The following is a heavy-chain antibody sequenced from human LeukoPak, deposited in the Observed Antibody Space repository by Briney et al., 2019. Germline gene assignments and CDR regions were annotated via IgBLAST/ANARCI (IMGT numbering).Heavy chain of an antibody. D-gene: IGHD3-22*01. CDR2: IYSGGST. CDR3: ARAEYDSSLGFGF. J-gene: IGHJ4*02. V-gene: IGHV3-53*01. Sequence: GGSLRLSCAASGFTVRNYYMSWVRQAPGKGLEWVSVIYSGGSTYSADSVKGRFTISRDNSKNTLYLQMSSLRADDTAVYYCARAEYDSSLGFGFWGQGALVTVSS. CDR1: GFTVRNYY.